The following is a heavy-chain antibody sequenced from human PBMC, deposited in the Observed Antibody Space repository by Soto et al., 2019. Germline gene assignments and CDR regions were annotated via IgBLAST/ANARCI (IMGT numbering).Heavy chain of an antibody. CDR2: ISYDGSNK. J-gene: IGHJ4*02. Sequence: QVQLVESGGGVVQPGRSLRLSCAASGFTFSSYGMHWVRQAPGKGLEWVAVISYDGSNKYYADSVKGRFTIARDNSKNTVYLQMNSLRAEDTAVYYCAKDQGTEDYFDYWGQGTLVTVSS. CDR3: AKDQGTEDYFDY. D-gene: IGHD2-21*02. CDR1: GFTFSSYG. V-gene: IGHV3-30*18.